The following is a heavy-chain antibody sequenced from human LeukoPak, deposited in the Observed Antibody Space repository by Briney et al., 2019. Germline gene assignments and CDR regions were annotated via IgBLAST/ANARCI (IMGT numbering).Heavy chain of an antibody. D-gene: IGHD3-10*01. Sequence: GGSLRLSCAASGFTFSSYAMSWVRQAPGKGLEWVAFIRYDGSNKYYADSVKGRFTISRDNSKNTLYLQMNSLRAEDTAVYYCAKDVSPLLSQREWFGELSLYYYYGMDVWGQGTTVTVSS. CDR2: IRYDGSNK. CDR3: AKDVSPLLSQREWFGELSLYYYYGMDV. CDR1: GFTFSSYA. J-gene: IGHJ6*02. V-gene: IGHV3-30*02.